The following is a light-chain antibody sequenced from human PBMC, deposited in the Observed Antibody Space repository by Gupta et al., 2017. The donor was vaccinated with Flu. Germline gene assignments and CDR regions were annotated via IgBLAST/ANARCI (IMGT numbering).Light chain of an antibody. CDR1: HDISNY. CDR2: DAS. Sequence: LSYMSATVGNRGTSACQATHDISNYLNWYQQKPAKAPNVLICDASKGKTGVPSRFSGSGFGTNFTFTISILHPEDLATYYCQQYDNFPITVGGGTKVEIK. V-gene: IGKV1-33*01. CDR3: QQYDNFPIT. J-gene: IGKJ4*01.